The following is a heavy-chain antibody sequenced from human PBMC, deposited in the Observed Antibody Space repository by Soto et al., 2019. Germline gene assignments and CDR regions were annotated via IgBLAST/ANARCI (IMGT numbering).Heavy chain of an antibody. Sequence: EVQLVESGGGLVKPGGSLRLSCAASGFTFSSYSMNWVRQAPGKGLEWVSSISSSSSYIYYADSVKGRFTISRDNAKNPLFLQMNSLRAEDTAVYYCARPWGHYYYYYYMDVWCKGTTVTVSS. J-gene: IGHJ6*03. CDR3: ARPWGHYYYYYYMDV. V-gene: IGHV3-21*01. CDR2: ISSSSSYI. D-gene: IGHD7-27*01. CDR1: GFTFSSYS.